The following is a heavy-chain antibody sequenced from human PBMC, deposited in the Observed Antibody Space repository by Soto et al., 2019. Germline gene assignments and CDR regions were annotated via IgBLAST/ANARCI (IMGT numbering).Heavy chain of an antibody. CDR2: IKSKPDGGTT. CDR1: GYAFEVAW. J-gene: IGHJ6*03. CDR3: TTGRRDYYGNSYMDL. Sequence: EMHLGESGGGLVKPGGSLRLSCAVSGYAFEVAWMNWVRQAPGKGLEWVGRIKSKPDGGTTEYAAPVEGRFTISRDDSTSTLNLQMNSLRTEDTAVYYCTTGRRDYYGNSYMDLWGKGTTVTVSS. D-gene: IGHD3-22*01. V-gene: IGHV3-15*01.